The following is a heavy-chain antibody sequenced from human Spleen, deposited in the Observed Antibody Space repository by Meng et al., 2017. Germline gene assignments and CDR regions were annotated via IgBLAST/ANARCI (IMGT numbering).Heavy chain of an antibody. J-gene: IGHJ3*01. CDR1: GFSLSSSGVG. D-gene: IGHD4-17*01. Sequence: SGPTLVKPTQTLTLTCAFSGFSLSSSGVGVGWIRQPPGKALEWLALIYWNDDKRYRPSLKSRLTITKDTSENQVVLTMTSTDPVDTATYYCAHTLYGVLPGGFDVWGQGTLVTVSS. V-gene: IGHV2-5*01. CDR2: IYWNDDK. CDR3: AHTLYGVLPGGFDV.